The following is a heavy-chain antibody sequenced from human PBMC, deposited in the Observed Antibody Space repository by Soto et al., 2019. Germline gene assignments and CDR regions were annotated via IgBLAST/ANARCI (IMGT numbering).Heavy chain of an antibody. Sequence: EVQLLESGGGLIQPGGSLRLSCAASGFTFSSYTMTWVRQAPGKGLEWVSSITGSSGHMYYTDSVKGRFTISRDNSKNTLYLRMNRLRAEDTAVYYCAKCVGRWNSWFDPWGQGTLVTVSS. CDR3: AKCVGRWNSWFDP. D-gene: IGHD2-15*01. CDR1: GFTFSSYT. V-gene: IGHV3-23*01. CDR2: ITGSSGHM. J-gene: IGHJ5*02.